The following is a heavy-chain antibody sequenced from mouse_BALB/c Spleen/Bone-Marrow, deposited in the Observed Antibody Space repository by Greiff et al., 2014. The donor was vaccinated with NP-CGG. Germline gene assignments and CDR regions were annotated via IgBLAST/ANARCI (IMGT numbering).Heavy chain of an antibody. J-gene: IGHJ2*01. CDR2: IDPANGNT. Sequence: VQLQQSGPELVKPGASVKLSCTASGFSFTDNYMHWVRQRPETRLEWIGLIDPANGNTNYDPRFKGKATIAADTSSNTAYMQLGSLTATATAFYVCSYVSSYDCFDYWGQGTTLTVSS. CDR1: GFSFTDNY. D-gene: IGHD1-1*01. V-gene: IGHV14-3*02. CDR3: SYVSSYDCFDY.